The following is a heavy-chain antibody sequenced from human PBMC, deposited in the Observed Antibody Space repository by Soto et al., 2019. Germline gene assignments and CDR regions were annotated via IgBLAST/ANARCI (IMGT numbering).Heavy chain of an antibody. CDR3: ARVQYYYDSSGYNPWYFDY. D-gene: IGHD3-22*01. CDR1: GGPISSGGYY. Sequence: QVQLQESGPGLVKPSQTLSLTCTVSGGPISSGGYYWSWIRQHPGKGLEWIGYIYYSGSTYYNPSLKSRVTISVDTSKNQFSLKLSSVTAADTAVYYCARVQYYYDSSGYNPWYFDYWGQGTLVTVSS. V-gene: IGHV4-31*03. J-gene: IGHJ4*02. CDR2: IYYSGST.